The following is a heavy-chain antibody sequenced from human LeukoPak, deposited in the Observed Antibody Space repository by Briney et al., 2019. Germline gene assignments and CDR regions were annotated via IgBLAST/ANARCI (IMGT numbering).Heavy chain of an antibody. D-gene: IGHD3-3*01. CDR3: ARYAYGFWSGYYTAVS. V-gene: IGHV1-8*01. J-gene: IGHJ5*02. Sequence: ASVKVSCKASGYTFTSYDINWVRQATGQGLEWMGWMNPNSGNTGYAQKFQGRVTMTRNTSISTAYMELSSLRSEDTAVYYCARYAYGFWSGYYTAVSWGQGTLVTVSS. CDR2: MNPNSGNT. CDR1: GYTFTSYD.